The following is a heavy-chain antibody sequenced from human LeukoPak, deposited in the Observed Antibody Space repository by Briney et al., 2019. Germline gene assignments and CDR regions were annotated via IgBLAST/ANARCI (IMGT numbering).Heavy chain of an antibody. CDR1: GFTFSNYW. CDR2: IKQDESEK. Sequence: GGSLRLSCSASGFTFSNYWMSWVRQAPGKGLEWVANIKQDESEKHYVDSVKGRFTISRDDAKSSLYLQMNSLRAEDTAVYYCARALDSSSSRYQAFEEWGQGTLVTVSS. V-gene: IGHV3-7*01. CDR3: ARALDSSSSRYQAFEE. D-gene: IGHD2-2*01. J-gene: IGHJ4*02.